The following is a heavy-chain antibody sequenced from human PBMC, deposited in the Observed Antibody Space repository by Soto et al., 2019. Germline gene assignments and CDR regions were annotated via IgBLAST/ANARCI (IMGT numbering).Heavy chain of an antibody. D-gene: IGHD3-22*01. V-gene: IGHV3-33*06. CDR3: ANSYYDSHGMDV. J-gene: IGHJ6*02. CDR2: IWYDGSNK. CDR1: GFTFSSYG. Sequence: AGGSLRLSCAASGFTFSSYGMHWVRQAPGKGLEWVAVIWYDGSNKYYADSVKGRFTISRDNSKNTLYLQMNSLRAEDTAVYYCANSYYDSHGMDVWGQGTTVTVSS.